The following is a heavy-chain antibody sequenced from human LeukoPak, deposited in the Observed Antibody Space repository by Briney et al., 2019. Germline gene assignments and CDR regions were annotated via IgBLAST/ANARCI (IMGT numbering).Heavy chain of an antibody. Sequence: PGGSLRLSCAASGFTFSSYGMHWVRQAPGKGLEWVAFIRYDGSNKYYADSVKGRFTISRDDSKNTLYLQMNSLRAEDTAVYYCARTGHGYSYGLDYWGQGTLVTVSS. D-gene: IGHD5-18*01. CDR3: ARTGHGYSYGLDY. J-gene: IGHJ4*02. CDR1: GFTFSSYG. CDR2: IRYDGSNK. V-gene: IGHV3-30*02.